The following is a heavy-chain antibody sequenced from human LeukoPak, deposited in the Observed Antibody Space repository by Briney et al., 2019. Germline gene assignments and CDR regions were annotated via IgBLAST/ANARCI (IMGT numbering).Heavy chain of an antibody. CDR1: GFTFSNYA. J-gene: IGHJ4*02. Sequence: GGSLRLSCAASGFTFSNYAMHWVSQAPGKGLEWVAVISYDGSNKYYADSVKGRFTISRDNSKNTLYLQMNSLRGEDTAVYYCANDYGDLFDYWGQGTLVTVSS. CDR2: ISYDGSNK. V-gene: IGHV3-30*18. D-gene: IGHD4-17*01. CDR3: ANDYGDLFDY.